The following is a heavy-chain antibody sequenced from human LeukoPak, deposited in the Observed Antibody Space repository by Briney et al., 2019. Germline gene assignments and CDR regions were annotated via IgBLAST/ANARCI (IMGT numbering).Heavy chain of an antibody. J-gene: IGHJ6*02. V-gene: IGHV3-23*01. CDR3: AKAQRTIRQYFYDGMDV. CDR1: GFTLSSYA. CDR2: VSGSGSST. Sequence: GGSLRLSCAASGFTLSSYAMSWVRQAPGKGLEWLSVVSGSGSSTYYADSVKGRFTISRDNSKNTLYLQMNSLRAEDTAVYFCAKAQRTIRQYFYDGMDVWGQGATVTVSS. D-gene: IGHD3-9*01.